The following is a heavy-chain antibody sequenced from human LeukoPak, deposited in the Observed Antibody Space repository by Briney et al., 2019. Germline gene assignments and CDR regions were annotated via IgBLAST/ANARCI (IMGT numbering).Heavy chain of an antibody. J-gene: IGHJ4*02. D-gene: IGHD1-1*01. CDR3: ASFAGSPPYYFDY. V-gene: IGHV4-38-2*01. CDR2: IHHSGNT. Sequence: SETLSLTCAVSGYSIRNGYYWGWIRQPPGKGLEWIGSIHHSGNTYYNPSLKSLVTISVDTSKNQFSLKLSSVTAADTALYYCASFAGSPPYYFDYWGQGTLVTVSS. CDR1: GYSIRNGYY.